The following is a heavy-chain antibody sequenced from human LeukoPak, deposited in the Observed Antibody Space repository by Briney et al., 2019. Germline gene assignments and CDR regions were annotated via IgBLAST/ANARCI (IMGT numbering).Heavy chain of an antibody. CDR3: ARARFGELFLFDY. D-gene: IGHD3-10*01. CDR1: GFTFSSYE. J-gene: IGHJ4*02. V-gene: IGHV3-48*03. Sequence: GGSLRLSCAASGFTFSSYEMNWVRQAPGKGLEWVSYISSSGSTIYYADSVKGRFTISRDNAKNSLYLQMNSLRAEDTAVYYCARARFGELFLFDYWGQGTLVTVSS. CDR2: ISSSGSTI.